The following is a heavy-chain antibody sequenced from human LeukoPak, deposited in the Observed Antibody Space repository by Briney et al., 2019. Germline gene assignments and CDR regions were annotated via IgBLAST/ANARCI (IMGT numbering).Heavy chain of an antibody. CDR2: ISSTSAYI. D-gene: IGHD2-8*02. V-gene: IGHV3-21*01. J-gene: IGHJ5*01. CDR3: ARVAVSGPTGWFDS. CDR1: GFALKSYS. Sequence: GGSLRLSCAGSGFALKSYSLSWVRQAPGKGLEWVSSISSTSAYIYYADAVKGRFTSSRDNVDNVVYLQMNSLGAEDTAVYYCARVAVSGPTGWFDSWGQGTLVIVSP.